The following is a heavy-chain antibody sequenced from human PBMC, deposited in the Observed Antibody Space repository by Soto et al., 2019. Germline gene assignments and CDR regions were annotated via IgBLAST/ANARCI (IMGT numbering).Heavy chain of an antibody. CDR1: GFTFDDYA. CDR2: ISWNSDDI. D-gene: IGHD3-3*01. V-gene: IGHV3-9*01. J-gene: IGHJ6*02. CDR3: AKDMALYYFWGNNQRVLDF. Sequence: YLRLSCAASGFTFDDYAMHWVRQAPGKGLEWVSGISWNSDDIGYADSVKGRFTISRDNAKNSLYLQMNSLRGEDTALYYCAKDMALYYFWGNNQRVLDFCGQGTTVIVSS.